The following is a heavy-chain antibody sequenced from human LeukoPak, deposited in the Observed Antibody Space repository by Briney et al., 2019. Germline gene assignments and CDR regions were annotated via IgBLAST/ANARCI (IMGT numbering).Heavy chain of an antibody. CDR3: AKGAAGEWKLLSI. D-gene: IGHD1-26*01. Sequence: PGGSLRLCCAASGFTFSSYGMHWGRQAPGKGLEWVAVIWYDGSNKYYADSVKGRFTISRDNSKNMLYLQMNSLRAEYTAVYYCAKGAAGEWKLLSIWGQGTLVTVSS. CDR2: IWYDGSNK. J-gene: IGHJ4*02. CDR1: GFTFSSYG. V-gene: IGHV3-33*06.